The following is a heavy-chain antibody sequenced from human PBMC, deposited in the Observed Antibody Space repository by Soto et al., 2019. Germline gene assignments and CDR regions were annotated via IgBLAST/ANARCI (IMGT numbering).Heavy chain of an antibody. V-gene: IGHV3-48*03. Sequence: GGSLRLSCAVSGFFFSRYEINWVRQAPGKGLEWVSYISSSGTTIYYADSVRGRFTISRDNAKNSLYLQMNSLRADDTAIYYCARGHPYERHYVTLDYWGQGTLVTVSS. CDR2: ISSSGTTI. D-gene: IGHD3-22*01. CDR1: GFFFSRYE. CDR3: ARGHPYERHYVTLDY. J-gene: IGHJ4*02.